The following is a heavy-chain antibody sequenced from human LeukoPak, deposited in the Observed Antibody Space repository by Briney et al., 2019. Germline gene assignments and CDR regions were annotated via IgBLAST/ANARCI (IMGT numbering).Heavy chain of an antibody. J-gene: IGHJ4*02. CDR3: AKRIVVVSGSGYFDY. V-gene: IGHV3-23*01. CDR1: GFTFSSYA. Sequence: SGGSLRLSCAASGFTFSSYAMSWVRQAPGKGLEWVSAISGSGGSTYYADSVKGRFTTSRDNSKNTLYLQMNSLRAEDTAVYYCAKRIVVVSGSGYFDYWGQGTLVAVSS. D-gene: IGHD3-22*01. CDR2: ISGSGGST.